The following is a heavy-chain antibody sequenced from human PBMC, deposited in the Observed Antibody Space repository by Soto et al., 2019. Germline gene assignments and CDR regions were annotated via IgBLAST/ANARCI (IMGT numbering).Heavy chain of an antibody. CDR2: IDPSGSYT. CDR1: GDSFTSYW. CDR3: ARHREPAAGAGWFDP. D-gene: IGHD6-13*01. Sequence: PGESLKISCKGSGDSFTSYWITWVRQMPGKGLEWMGRIDPSGSYTNYNPSFQGHVTISADKSITTAYLQWSSLKASDTAMYYCARHREPAAGAGWFDPWGQGTLVTVSS. V-gene: IGHV5-10-1*01. J-gene: IGHJ5*02.